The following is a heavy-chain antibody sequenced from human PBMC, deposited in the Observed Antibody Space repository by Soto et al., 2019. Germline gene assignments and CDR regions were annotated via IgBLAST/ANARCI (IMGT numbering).Heavy chain of an antibody. CDR3: ARTADGYNYLNY. D-gene: IGHD5-12*01. J-gene: IGHJ4*02. Sequence: TLSLTCTVSGDSISSGGYYWSWILHHPGKGLEWIGYIYYSGSTYYNPSLESRVIISVDTSKNHFSLRLNSVTAADTAVYYCARTADGYNYLNYWGQGTLVTLSS. V-gene: IGHV4-31*03. CDR2: IYYSGST. CDR1: GDSISSGGYY.